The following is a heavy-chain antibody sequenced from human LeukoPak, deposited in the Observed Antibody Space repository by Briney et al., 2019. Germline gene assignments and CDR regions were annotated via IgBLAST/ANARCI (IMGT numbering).Heavy chain of an antibody. D-gene: IGHD2-15*01. Sequence: SETLSLTCAVYGGSFSDYYWSWIRQPPGKGLEWIGEINHSGSTNYNPSLKSRVTISVDTSKNQFSLKLSSVTAADTAVYYCVRARRGGIVVVVAATHFDYWGQGTLVTVSS. CDR3: VRARRGGIVVVVAATHFDY. CDR2: INHSGST. V-gene: IGHV4-34*01. J-gene: IGHJ4*02. CDR1: GGSFSDYY.